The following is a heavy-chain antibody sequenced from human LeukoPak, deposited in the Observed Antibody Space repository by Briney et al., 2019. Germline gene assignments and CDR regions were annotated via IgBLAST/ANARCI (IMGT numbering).Heavy chain of an antibody. J-gene: IGHJ3*02. D-gene: IGHD3-22*01. Sequence: AGGSLRLSCAASGFTFSSYTMSWVRQGPEKGLEWVSAIGYSGSLTSYADSVKGRFTISRDNSKNTLYLQMNSLRAEDTAVYYCAKESPYYYETSAFDIWGQGTMVTVSS. CDR3: AKESPYYYETSAFDI. V-gene: IGHV3-23*01. CDR2: IGYSGSLT. CDR1: GFTFSSYT.